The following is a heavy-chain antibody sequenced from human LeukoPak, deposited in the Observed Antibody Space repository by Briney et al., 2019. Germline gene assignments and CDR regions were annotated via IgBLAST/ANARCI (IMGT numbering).Heavy chain of an antibody. CDR1: GFTFTSYS. CDR3: AKESSAARPKSDFDY. V-gene: IGHV3-23*01. Sequence: GGSLRLSCAASGFTFTSYSMNWVRQAPGEGLEWVSTISGGGGSTYYADSVKGRFTISRDNSKNTLYLQMNSLRAEDTAVYYCAKESSAARPKSDFDYWGQGTLVTVSS. D-gene: IGHD6-6*01. J-gene: IGHJ4*02. CDR2: ISGGGGST.